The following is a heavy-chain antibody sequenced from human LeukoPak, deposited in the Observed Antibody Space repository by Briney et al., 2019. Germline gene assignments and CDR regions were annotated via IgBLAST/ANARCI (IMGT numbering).Heavy chain of an antibody. V-gene: IGHV3-23*01. D-gene: IGHD3-3*01. CDR1: GFTFSSYA. CDR2: ISGSGGST. CDR3: AADPTILRFLEWSLDY. J-gene: IGHJ4*02. Sequence: GRSLRLSCAASGFTFSSYAMSWVRQAPGKGLEWVSAISGSGGSTYYADSVKGRFTISRDNSKNTLYLQMNSLRSEDTAVYYCAADPTILRFLEWSLDYWAREPWSPSPQ.